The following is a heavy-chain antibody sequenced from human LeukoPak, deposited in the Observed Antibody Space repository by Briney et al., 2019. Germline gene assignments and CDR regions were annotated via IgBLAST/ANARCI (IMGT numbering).Heavy chain of an antibody. V-gene: IGHV3-7*01. CDR2: IKQDGSEK. J-gene: IGHJ6*04. CDR1: GFSFSSNW. CDR3: VELGITMIGGV. Sequence: GGSLRLSCGASGFSFSSNWMSWVRQAPGRGLEWVANIKQDGSEKHYVDSVKGRFTISRDNGKNSLYLQMNSLRAEDTAVYYCVELGITMIGGVWGKGTTVTISS. D-gene: IGHD3-10*02.